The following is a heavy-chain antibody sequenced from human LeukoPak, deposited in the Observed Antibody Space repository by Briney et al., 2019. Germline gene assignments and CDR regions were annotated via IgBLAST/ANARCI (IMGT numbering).Heavy chain of an antibody. CDR2: LYWYDDQ. CDR3: AHSHREYGSGSYSFDY. J-gene: IGHJ4*02. Sequence: SGPTLVKPTQPLTLTCTFSGVSLSTSGVGVGWIRQPPGKALEWLALLYWYDDQRYSPSLKSRLTITKDTSKNQVVLTMTNMDPVDTATYYCAHSHREYGSGSYSFDYWGQGTLVTVSS. V-gene: IGHV2-5*01. D-gene: IGHD3-10*01. CDR1: GVSLSTSGVG.